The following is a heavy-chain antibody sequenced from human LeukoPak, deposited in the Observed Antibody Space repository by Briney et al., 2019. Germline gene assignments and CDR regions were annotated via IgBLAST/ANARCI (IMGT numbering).Heavy chain of an antibody. Sequence: SVKVSCKASGGTFSSYAISWVRQAPGQGLEWMGGIFPIFGTANYAQKFQGRVTITADESTSTAYMELSSLRSEATVVYYCARAPNCGGDCDYWGQGTLVTVSS. V-gene: IGHV1-69*13. CDR3: ARAPNCGGDCDY. J-gene: IGHJ4*02. CDR1: GGTFSSYA. D-gene: IGHD2-21*01. CDR2: IFPIFGTA.